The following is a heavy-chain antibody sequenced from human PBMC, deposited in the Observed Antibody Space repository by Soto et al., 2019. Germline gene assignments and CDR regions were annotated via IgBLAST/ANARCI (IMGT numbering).Heavy chain of an antibody. D-gene: IGHD3-10*01. CDR1: GYTFTSYY. Sequence: ALVKVSCKASGYTFTSYYMHWVRQAPGQGLEWMGIINPSGGSTSYAQKFQGRVTMTRDTSTSTVYMELSSLRSEDTAVYYCARGRPITMVRGVPGWDYYYGMDVWGQGTTVTVSS. CDR3: ARGRPITMVRGVPGWDYYYGMDV. CDR2: INPSGGST. V-gene: IGHV1-46*01. J-gene: IGHJ6*02.